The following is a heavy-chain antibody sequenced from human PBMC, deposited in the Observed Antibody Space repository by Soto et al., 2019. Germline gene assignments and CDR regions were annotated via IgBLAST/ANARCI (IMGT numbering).Heavy chain of an antibody. D-gene: IGHD4-17*01. J-gene: IGHJ4*02. CDR3: ARVGWDPQGYGDWHY. CDR1: GYTFTTYA. V-gene: IGHV1-3*01. CDR2: INPGYGNT. Sequence: VTLVQSGAGVKKPGASVKLSCRGSGYTFTTYAMHWVRQAPGQSLEWMGWINPGYGNTKYSQKFQDRVTITRDVTATTVYMELTSLTSKDTAVYFCARVGWDPQGYGDWHYWGQGALVTVSS.